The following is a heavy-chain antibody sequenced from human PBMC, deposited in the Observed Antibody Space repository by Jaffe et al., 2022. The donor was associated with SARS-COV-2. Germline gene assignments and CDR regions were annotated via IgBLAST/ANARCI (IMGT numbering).Heavy chain of an antibody. J-gene: IGHJ4*02. V-gene: IGHV4-39*01. CDR2: IYYSASA. CDR1: GGPISSSTYF. Sequence: QLQLQESGPGLVKPSETLSLTCTVSGGPISSSTYFWGWIRQPPGRDLEWIGSIYYSASAYYDPSLKSRVTMSVDTSKNQFSLKLSSVTAADTAVYYCARQMGSPTYYFDYWGQGTLVTVSS. CDR3: ARQMGSPTYYFDY. D-gene: IGHD3-10*01.